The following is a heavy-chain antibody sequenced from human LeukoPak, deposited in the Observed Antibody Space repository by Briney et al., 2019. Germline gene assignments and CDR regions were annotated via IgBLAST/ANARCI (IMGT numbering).Heavy chain of an antibody. CDR2: TSTGGRTI. D-gene: IGHD3-10*01. CDR3: ARGSMVRGVFDIDY. V-gene: IGHV3-48*03. J-gene: IGHJ4*02. Sequence: GGSLRLSCAASGFTFSNYEMNWVRQAPGKGLEWVSYTSTGGRTIYYADSVKGRFTISRDNAKNSLYLQMNTLRAEDTAVYYCARGSMVRGVFDIDYWGQGTLVTVSS. CDR1: GFTFSNYE.